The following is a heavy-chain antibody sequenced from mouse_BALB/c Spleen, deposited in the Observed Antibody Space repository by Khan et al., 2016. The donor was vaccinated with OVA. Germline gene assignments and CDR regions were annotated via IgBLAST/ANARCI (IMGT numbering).Heavy chain of an antibody. CDR1: GYTFTNYW. CDR2: INPSTDYT. Sequence: QIQLVQSGAELAKPGASVKMSCKASGYTFTNYWMHWVKQRPGQGLEWIGYINPSTDYTEYNQKFKDKATLTADKSSSTAYMQLTSLTSEDSALYYCVNHGSSSAWFTYWGQGTLVTGSA. CDR3: VNHGSSSAWFTY. J-gene: IGHJ3*01. D-gene: IGHD1-1*01. V-gene: IGHV1-7*01.